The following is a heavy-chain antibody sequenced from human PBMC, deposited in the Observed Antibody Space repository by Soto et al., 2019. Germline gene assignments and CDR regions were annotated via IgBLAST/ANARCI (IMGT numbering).Heavy chain of an antibody. Sequence: PGGSLRLSCAASGFTFSSYAMSWVRQGPGKGLEWVTLISGSGGVTDYADSVKGRFTVSRDNSKNTMYLELNNLTAGDTAIYYCAKIHSGSSEDAFDVWGQGTVVTVSS. CDR1: GFTFSSYA. V-gene: IGHV3-23*01. J-gene: IGHJ3*01. CDR2: ISGSGGVT. CDR3: AKIHSGSSEDAFDV. D-gene: IGHD6-19*01.